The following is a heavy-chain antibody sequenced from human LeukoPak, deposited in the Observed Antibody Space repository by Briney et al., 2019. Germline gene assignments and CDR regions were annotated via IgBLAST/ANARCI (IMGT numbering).Heavy chain of an antibody. CDR1: GYTFTSYD. J-gene: IGHJ4*02. D-gene: IGHD3-22*01. Sequence: ASVKVSCXASGYTFTSYDINWVRQATGQGLEWMAWMNPNSGNTGYAQKFQGRVTITRNTSISTAYMELSSLRSEDTAVYYCARGPFYDSSGYYFDYWGQGTLVTVSS. CDR2: MNPNSGNT. V-gene: IGHV1-8*03. CDR3: ARGPFYDSSGYYFDY.